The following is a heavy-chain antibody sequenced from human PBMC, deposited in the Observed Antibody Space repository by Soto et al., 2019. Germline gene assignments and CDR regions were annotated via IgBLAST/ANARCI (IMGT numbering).Heavy chain of an antibody. CDR2: IKRDGSTT. V-gene: IGHV3-74*01. Sequence: RVSCAASRLRIIDYWMHCVRKAPGKGLEWVSRIKRDGSTTNYADSVKGRFTISRDNAKNTLYVEMNSLRVEDTPDYYCARGAINYYYEDVWRSGTTVTVSS. CDR3: ARGAINYYYEDV. J-gene: IGHJ6*03. CDR1: RLRIIDYW.